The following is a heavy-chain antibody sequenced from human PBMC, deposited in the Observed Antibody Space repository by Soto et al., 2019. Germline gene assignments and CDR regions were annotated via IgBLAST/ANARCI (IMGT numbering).Heavy chain of an antibody. J-gene: IGHJ6*04. CDR2: ISSSSSYI. CDR3: ARDPPATLYYYYYGMEV. V-gene: IGHV3-21*01. CDR1: GFTFSSYS. Sequence: EVQLVESGGGLVKPGGSLRLSCAASGFTFSSYSMNWVRQAPGKGLEWVSSISSSSSYIYYADSVKGRFTISRDNAKNSLYLQMKSLRAEDTAVYYCARDPPATLYYYYYGMEVWGEGTTVTVSS.